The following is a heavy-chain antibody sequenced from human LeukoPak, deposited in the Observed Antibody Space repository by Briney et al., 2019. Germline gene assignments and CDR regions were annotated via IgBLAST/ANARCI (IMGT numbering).Heavy chain of an antibody. J-gene: IGHJ2*01. V-gene: IGHV3-53*01. CDR3: ARVGDHYHWYFDL. Sequence: GGSLRLSCAASGFTVGTQYMNWVRQAPGKGLEWVSILYSGGDTYYADSVKGRFTISRDNSRNTMSLQMNSLRTEDTAVYYCARVGDHYHWYFDLWGRGTLVTVSS. CDR2: LYSGGDT. CDR1: GFTVGTQY. D-gene: IGHD3-10*01.